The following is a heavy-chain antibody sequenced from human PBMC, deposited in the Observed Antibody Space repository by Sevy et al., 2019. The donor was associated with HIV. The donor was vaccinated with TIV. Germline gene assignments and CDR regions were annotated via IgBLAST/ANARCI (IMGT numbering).Heavy chain of an antibody. Sequence: GGSPRLSCAASGFTFSSYWLNWVRQAPGKGLEWVANIKQDGSERYYVDSVKGRFTISRDNAKNSLYLQMNSLRAEDTAVYYCARGSFCSSASCYSGGYHYWGQGTLVTVSS. D-gene: IGHD2-2*01. CDR3: ARGSFCSSASCYSGGYHY. V-gene: IGHV3-7*01. CDR1: GFTFSSYW. J-gene: IGHJ4*02. CDR2: IKQDGSER.